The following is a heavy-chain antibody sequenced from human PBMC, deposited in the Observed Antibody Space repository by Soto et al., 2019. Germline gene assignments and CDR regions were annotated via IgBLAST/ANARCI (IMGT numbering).Heavy chain of an antibody. CDR1: GGSISSYY. V-gene: IGHV4-59*01. J-gene: IGHJ5*02. D-gene: IGHD3-3*01. CDR2: IYYSGST. CDR3: ARARLSRSGWFDP. Sequence: PSETLSLTCTVSGGSISSYYWSWIRQPPGKGLEWIGYIYYSGSTNYNPSLKSRVTISVDTSKNQFSLKLSSVTAADTAVYYCARARLSRSGWFDPGGQGTRVTVS.